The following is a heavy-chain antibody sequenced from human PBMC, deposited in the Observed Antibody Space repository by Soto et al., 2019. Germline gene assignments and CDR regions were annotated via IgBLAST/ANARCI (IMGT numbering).Heavy chain of an antibody. CDR1: GGSIRSRDYY. V-gene: IGHV4-30-4*01. CDR2: IYYSGST. Sequence: SETLSLACTISGGSIRSRDYYLSWIRQPPGKGLEWIGYIYYSGSTYYNPSFKSRVTISVDTSKNQFSLKLSSVTAADTAVYYCAHYFNGRAFDIWGQGTMVT. J-gene: IGHJ3*02. CDR3: AHYFNGRAFDI. D-gene: IGHD3-10*01.